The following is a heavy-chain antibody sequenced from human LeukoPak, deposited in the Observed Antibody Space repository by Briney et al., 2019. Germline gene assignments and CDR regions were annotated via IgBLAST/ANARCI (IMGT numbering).Heavy chain of an antibody. J-gene: IGHJ4*02. Sequence: GGSLRLSCAASGFTVSSNYMSWVRQAPGKGLEWVSVIYSGGSTYYADSVKGRFTISRDNSKNTLYLQMNSLRAEDTAVYYCAKDTGYSSSRYLDYWGQGTLVTVSS. CDR3: AKDTGYSSSRYLDY. D-gene: IGHD6-13*01. V-gene: IGHV3-53*01. CDR2: IYSGGST. CDR1: GFTVSSNY.